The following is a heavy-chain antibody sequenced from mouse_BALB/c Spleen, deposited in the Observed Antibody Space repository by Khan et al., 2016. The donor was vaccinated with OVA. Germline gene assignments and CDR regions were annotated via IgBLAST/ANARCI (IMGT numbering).Heavy chain of an antibody. D-gene: IGHD1-1*01. V-gene: IGHV1-7*01. CDR3: TNQGSSSALLTY. J-gene: IGHJ3*01. Sequence: VQLQQSGAELAKPGASVKMSCKASGYTFTSYWMHWVKQRPGQGLEWIGYINPSTDYTEYNQKFKDKATLTADKSSSTAYMQLTSLTSEDSAVYYCTNQGSSSALLTYWGQGTLVTVSA. CDR2: INPSTDYT. CDR1: GYTFTSYW.